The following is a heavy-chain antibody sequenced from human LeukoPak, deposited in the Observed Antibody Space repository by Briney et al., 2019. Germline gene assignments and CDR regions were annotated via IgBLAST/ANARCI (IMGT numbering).Heavy chain of an antibody. J-gene: IGHJ4*02. CDR2: INHSGST. CDR3: ARAHYYGSGSYYNRLSMGFDY. Sequence: PSETLSLTCAVYGGSFSGYYWSWIRQPPGKGLEWIGEINHSGSTNYNPSLKSRVTISVDTSKNQFSLKLSSVTTADTAVYYCARAHYYGSGSYYNRLSMGFDYWGQGTLVTVSS. CDR1: GGSFSGYY. V-gene: IGHV4-34*01. D-gene: IGHD3-10*01.